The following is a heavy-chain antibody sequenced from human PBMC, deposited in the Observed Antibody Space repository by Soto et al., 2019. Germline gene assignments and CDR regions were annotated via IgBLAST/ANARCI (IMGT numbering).Heavy chain of an antibody. J-gene: IGHJ3*02. CDR2: IRMDGAEK. V-gene: IGHV3-7*03. CDR1: GYTFRSFW. CDR3: ARGQSLDI. Sequence: GGSLRLSCATSGYTFRSFWMSWVRRAPGKGLEWVAIIRMDGAEKHYVDSVKGRFTISRDNAQSLLYLEMSSLRDEDTAVYYCARGQSLDIWGQGTMVTVSS.